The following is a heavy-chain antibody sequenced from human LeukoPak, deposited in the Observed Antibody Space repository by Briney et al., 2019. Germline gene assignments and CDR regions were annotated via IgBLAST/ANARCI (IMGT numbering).Heavy chain of an antibody. Sequence: ASVKVSCKASGGTFSSYAISWVRQAPGQGLEWMGGIIPIFGTANYAQKFQGRVTITADESTSTAYMELSSLRSEDTAVHYCACGYSYGPDYYYYGMDVWGQGTTVTVSS. V-gene: IGHV1-69*13. D-gene: IGHD5-18*01. CDR1: GGTFSSYA. CDR3: ACGYSYGPDYYYYGMDV. J-gene: IGHJ6*02. CDR2: IIPIFGTA.